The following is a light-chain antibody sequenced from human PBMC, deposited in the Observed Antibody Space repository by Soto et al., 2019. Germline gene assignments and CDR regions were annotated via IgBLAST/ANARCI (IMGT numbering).Light chain of an antibody. Sequence: QSALTQPASVSGSPGPSITISCTGTSSDVGYYNYVSWYQQHPGKAPKLMIYDVRNRPSGVANRFSGSKSGNTASLTISGLQAEDEADYYCSSYTSSRTYVFGTGTKLTVL. J-gene: IGLJ1*01. CDR2: DVR. V-gene: IGLV2-14*03. CDR3: SSYTSSRTYV. CDR1: SSDVGYYNY.